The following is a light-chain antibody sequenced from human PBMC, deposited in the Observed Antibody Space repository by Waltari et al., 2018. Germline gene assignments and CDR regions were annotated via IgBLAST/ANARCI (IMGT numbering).Light chain of an antibody. CDR3: QQRGNWPLT. CDR2: DAS. Sequence: EIVLTQSPATLSLSPGERATLSCRASQTIGSYLAWYQQKPGQAPRLLIYDASNRATGIPARFSGSGSGTDLILTISSLEPEDFAIYYCQQRGNWPLTFGGGTKVEIK. J-gene: IGKJ4*01. CDR1: QTIGSY. V-gene: IGKV3-11*01.